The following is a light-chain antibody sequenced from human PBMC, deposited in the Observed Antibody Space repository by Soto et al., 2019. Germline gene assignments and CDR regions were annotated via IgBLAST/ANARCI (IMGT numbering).Light chain of an antibody. CDR1: QSVSSY. CDR3: QQCSCLPLT. J-gene: IGKJ4*02. Sequence: DIVLTQSPATLSLSPGERATISCRASQSVSSYLAWYQQKPGQAPRLLIYAASTRATGIPARFSGSGSGTDFTLTISSLQPDDFASYYCQQCSCLPLTFGGGTKAAIK. V-gene: IGKV3-11*01. CDR2: AAS.